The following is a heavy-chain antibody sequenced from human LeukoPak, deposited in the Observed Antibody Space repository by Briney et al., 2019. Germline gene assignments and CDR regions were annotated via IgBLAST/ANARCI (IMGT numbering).Heavy chain of an antibody. D-gene: IGHD3-22*01. CDR2: IRYDGSNK. CDR3: ARKTDSGGQGDY. CDR1: GFTFSSYG. V-gene: IGHV3-30*02. Sequence: GGSLRLSCAASGFTFSSYGMHWVRQAPGKGLEWVAFIRYDGSNKYYADFVKGRFTISRDNSKNTLYLQMNSLRAEDTAVYYCARKTDSGGQGDYWGPGTLVTVSS. J-gene: IGHJ4*02.